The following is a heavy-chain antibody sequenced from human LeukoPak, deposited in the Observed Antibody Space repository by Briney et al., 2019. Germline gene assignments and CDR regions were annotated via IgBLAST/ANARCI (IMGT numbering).Heavy chain of an antibody. CDR1: GFTFSSYR. V-gene: IGHV3-21*01. D-gene: IGHD6-13*01. CDR3: ARSAPAAAGTGPMDV. Sequence: GGSLRLSCAASGFTFSSYRMNWVRQAPGKGLEWVSYISTSSSSTYYADSVKGRFTISRDNAKNSLYLQMNSLRAEDTTVYYCARSAPAAAGTGPMDVWGKGTTVTVSS. J-gene: IGHJ6*03. CDR2: ISTSSSST.